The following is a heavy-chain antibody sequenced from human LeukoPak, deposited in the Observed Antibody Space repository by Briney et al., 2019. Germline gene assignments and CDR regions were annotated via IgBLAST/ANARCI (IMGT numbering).Heavy chain of an antibody. CDR1: GFTFSNAW. V-gene: IGHV3-15*07. D-gene: IGHD6-13*01. CDR3: TAHSTGYSSSWPRRGYYGMDV. Sequence: PGGSLRLSCAASGFTFSNAWMNWVRQAPGRGLEWVGRIKSKTVGGTTDYAAPVKGRFTISRDDSKNTLYLQMNSLKTEDKAVYYCTAHSTGYSSSWPRRGYYGMDVWGQGTTVTVSS. J-gene: IGHJ6*02. CDR2: IKSKTVGGTT.